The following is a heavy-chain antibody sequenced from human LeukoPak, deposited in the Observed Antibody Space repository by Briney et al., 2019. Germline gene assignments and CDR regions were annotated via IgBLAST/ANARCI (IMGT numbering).Heavy chain of an antibody. CDR3: ARTSSRPWDY. CDR1: GGSISSYY. CDR2: IYYSGST. D-gene: IGHD6-13*01. Sequence: PSEALSLTCTVSGGSISSYYWSWLRQPPGKGLEWIGYIYYSGSTNYNPSLKSRVTISVDTSENQFSLKLSSVTAADTAVYYCARTSSRPWDYWGQGTLVTVSS. V-gene: IGHV4-59*01. J-gene: IGHJ4*02.